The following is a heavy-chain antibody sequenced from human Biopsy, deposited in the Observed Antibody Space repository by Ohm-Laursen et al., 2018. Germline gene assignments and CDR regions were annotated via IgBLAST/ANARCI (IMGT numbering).Heavy chain of an antibody. CDR1: GGSISSSY. Sequence: PGTLSLTCSVSGGSISSSYWSWIRQPPGKGLEWIGYISCSGSTSYNPSLKSRVTISADTSKNQLSLTLSSLTAADTAVYFCAKQWSYYESFTQHYRGDFDYWGQGTLVIVSS. D-gene: IGHD3-16*01. V-gene: IGHV4-59*08. CDR3: AKQWSYYESFTQHYRGDFDY. J-gene: IGHJ4*02. CDR2: ISCSGST.